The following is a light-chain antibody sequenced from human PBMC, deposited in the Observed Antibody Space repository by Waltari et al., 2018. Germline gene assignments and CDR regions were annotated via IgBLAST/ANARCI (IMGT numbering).Light chain of an antibody. J-gene: IGKJ1*01. V-gene: IGKV1-39*01. Sequence: DIQMTQSPSSLSASVGDRVTITCRASQSIGTYLNWYQHKPGRAPELLIYAASTLQGGVPSRFSGSGSETHFTLAISSLQREDFATYYCQQSYTTPRTLGQGTKVEIK. CDR1: QSIGTY. CDR3: QQSYTTPRT. CDR2: AAS.